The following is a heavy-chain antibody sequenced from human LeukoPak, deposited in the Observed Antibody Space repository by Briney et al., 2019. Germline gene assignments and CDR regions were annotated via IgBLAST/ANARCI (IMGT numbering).Heavy chain of an antibody. D-gene: IGHD3-3*01. CDR2: INHSGST. CDR3: ARAHYDFWSGYYYNWFDP. J-gene: IGHJ5*02. CDR1: GGSFSGYY. Sequence: PSETLSLTCAVYGGSFSGYYWSWIRQPPGKGLEWIGEINHSGSTNHNPSLKSRVTISVDTSKNQFSLKLSSVTAADTAVYYCARAHYDFWSGYYYNWFDPWGQGTLVTVSS. V-gene: IGHV4-34*01.